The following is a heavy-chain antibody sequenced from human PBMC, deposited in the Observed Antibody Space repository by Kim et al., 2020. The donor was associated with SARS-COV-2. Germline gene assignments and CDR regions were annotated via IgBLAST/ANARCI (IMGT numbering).Heavy chain of an antibody. CDR3: ARGRGRSGYSWLYYYYGMDV. V-gene: IGHV4-34*01. CDR1: GGSFSGYY. J-gene: IGHJ6*02. Sequence: SETLSLTCAVYGGSFSGYYWSWIRQPPGKGLEWIGEINHSGSTNYNPSLKSRVTISVDTSKNQFSLKLSSVTAADTAVYYCARGRGRSGYSWLYYYYGMDVWGQGTTVTVSS. D-gene: IGHD3-3*01. CDR2: INHSGST.